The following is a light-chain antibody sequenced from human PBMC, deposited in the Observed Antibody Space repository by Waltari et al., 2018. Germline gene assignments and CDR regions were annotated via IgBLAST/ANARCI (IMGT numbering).Light chain of an antibody. CDR2: VAS. CDR1: RGIDAY. Sequence: DIQMTQSPSSLSSSVGDRVNITCRASRGIDAYLNWYQQQPGKAPKLLSYVASTLQRGVPTRFSGCGIGTDFSLTISDLQPEDFATYFCQQSYSAPFTFGRGTRLE. CDR3: QQSYSAPFT. V-gene: IGKV1-39*01. J-gene: IGKJ5*01.